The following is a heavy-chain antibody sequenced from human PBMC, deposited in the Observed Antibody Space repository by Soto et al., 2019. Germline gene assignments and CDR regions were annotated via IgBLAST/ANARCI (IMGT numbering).Heavy chain of an antibody. D-gene: IGHD6-19*01. V-gene: IGHV4-31*03. CDR1: GGPISSGGYY. CDR2: IYYSGST. CDR3: ARGSSGWSAEYFQH. J-gene: IGHJ1*01. Sequence: QVQLQESGPGLVKPSQTLSLTCTVSGGPISSGGYYWSWIRQHPGKGLEWIGYIYYSGSTYYNPSLKSRVTISVDTSKNQFSLKLSSVTAADTAVYYCARGSSGWSAEYFQHWGQGTLVTVSS.